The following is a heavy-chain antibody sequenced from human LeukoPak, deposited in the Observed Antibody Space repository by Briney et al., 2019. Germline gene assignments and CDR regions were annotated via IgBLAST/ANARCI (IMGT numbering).Heavy chain of an antibody. J-gene: IGHJ4*02. CDR2: ISGSGGNT. CDR1: GFTFSSYA. CDR3: AKEPQIDRRPDY. D-gene: IGHD3-22*01. V-gene: IGHV3-23*01. Sequence: GGSLRLSCAASGFTFSSYAMSWVRQAPGKGLEWVSAISGSGGNTYYADSVKGRFTISRDNSKNTLYLQMNTLRTEDTAVYYCAKEPQIDRRPDYWGQGTLVTVSS.